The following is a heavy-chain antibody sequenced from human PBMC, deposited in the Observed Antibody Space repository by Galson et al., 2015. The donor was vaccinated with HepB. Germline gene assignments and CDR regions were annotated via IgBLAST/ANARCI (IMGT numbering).Heavy chain of an antibody. CDR3: ARVRDSSGYYLSGAFDI. Sequence: SLRLSCAASGFTFSIYGMHWVRQAPGKGLEWVAVIWYDESNKYYADSVKGRFTISRDNSKNALYLQMNSLRAEDTAVYYCARVRDSSGYYLSGAFDIWGQGTMVTVSS. CDR2: IWYDESNK. D-gene: IGHD3-22*01. V-gene: IGHV3-33*01. J-gene: IGHJ3*02. CDR1: GFTFSIYG.